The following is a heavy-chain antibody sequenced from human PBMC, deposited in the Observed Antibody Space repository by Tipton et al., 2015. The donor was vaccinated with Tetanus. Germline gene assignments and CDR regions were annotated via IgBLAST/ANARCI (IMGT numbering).Heavy chain of an antibody. V-gene: IGHV4-31*03. CDR3: ARDGSGFGGSYDY. CDR2: FHHSGST. CDR1: GGSISSGDYY. Sequence: TLSLTCSVSGGSISSGDYYWSWIRQLPGKGLECLGNFHHSGSTYYDPSLKSRVTISTDTSKNQFSLRLSSVTAADTAVYYCARDGSGFGGSYDYWGQGTLVTVSS. D-gene: IGHD1-26*01. J-gene: IGHJ4*02.